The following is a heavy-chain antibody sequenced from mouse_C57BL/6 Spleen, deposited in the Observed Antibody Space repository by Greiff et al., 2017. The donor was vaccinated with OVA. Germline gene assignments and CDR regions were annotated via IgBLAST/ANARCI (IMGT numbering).Heavy chain of an antibody. V-gene: IGHV1-50*01. CDR1: GYTFTSYW. CDR3: ARPATAQAIYWYFDV. J-gene: IGHJ1*03. CDR2: IDPSDSYT. Sequence: VQLQQSGAELVKPGASVKLSCKASGYTFTSYWMQWVKQRPGPGLEWIGEIDPSDSYTNYNQKFKGKATLTVDTSSRTAYMQLSSLTSEDSAVYYCARPATAQAIYWYFDVWGTGTTVTVSS. D-gene: IGHD3-2*02.